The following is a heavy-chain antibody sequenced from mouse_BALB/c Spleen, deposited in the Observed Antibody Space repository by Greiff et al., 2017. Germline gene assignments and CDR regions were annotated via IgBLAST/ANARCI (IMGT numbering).Heavy chain of an antibody. Sequence: EVQRVESGGGLVKLGGSLKLSCAASGFTFSSYYMSWVRQTPEKRLELVAAINSNGGSTYYPDTVKGRFTISRDNAKNTLYLQMSSLKSEDTALYYCARHDWDYAMDYWGQGTSVTVSS. CDR3: ARHDWDYAMDY. CDR1: GFTFSSYY. D-gene: IGHD2-4*01. V-gene: IGHV5-6-2*01. CDR2: INSNGGST. J-gene: IGHJ4*01.